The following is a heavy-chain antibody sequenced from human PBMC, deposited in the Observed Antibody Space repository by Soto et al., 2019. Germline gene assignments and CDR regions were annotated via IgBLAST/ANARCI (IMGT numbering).Heavy chain of an antibody. D-gene: IGHD3-22*01. J-gene: IGHJ3*02. CDR2: IRSKTSSETR. V-gene: IGHV3-15*01. CDR1: GFPFTKAW. CDR3: TTDGFTGIVGI. Sequence: AGSLRLSCAASGFPFTKAWMTWFRQAPGKGLEWVGRIRSKTSSETREYAAPVKGRFTISRDDSKNMLYLEMNSLKIEDTGVYYCTTDGFTGIVGIWGQGTMVTVSS.